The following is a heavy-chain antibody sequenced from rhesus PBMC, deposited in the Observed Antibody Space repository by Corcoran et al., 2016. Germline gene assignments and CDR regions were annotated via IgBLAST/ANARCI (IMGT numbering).Heavy chain of an antibody. CDR1: GGSFRSYW. CDR3: ASIAGTQNNRFDV. Sequence: QVQLQESGPGLVKPSETLSLTFPVSGGSFRSYWWSWIRPPPGKGLEWIGGINGNSGSTTHNPSLKSRVTISKDASKNQFSLKLSSVTAADTAVYYCASIAGTQNNRFDVWGPGVLVTVSS. J-gene: IGHJ5-1*01. CDR2: INGNSGST. V-gene: IGHV4-80*01. D-gene: IGHD1-1-1*01.